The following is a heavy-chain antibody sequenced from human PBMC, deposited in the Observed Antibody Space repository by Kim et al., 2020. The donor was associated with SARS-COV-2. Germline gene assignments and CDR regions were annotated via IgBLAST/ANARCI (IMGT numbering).Heavy chain of an antibody. CDR3: ARDSVYSSGWPTYYYYGMDV. V-gene: IGHV3-48*03. D-gene: IGHD6-19*01. Sequence: GGSLRLSCAASGFTFSSYEMNWVRQAPGKGLEWVSYISSSGSTIYYADSVKGRFTISRDNAKNSLYLQMNSLRAEDTAVYYCARDSVYSSGWPTYYYYGMDVWGQGTTVTVSS. CDR2: ISSSGSTI. J-gene: IGHJ6*02. CDR1: GFTFSSYE.